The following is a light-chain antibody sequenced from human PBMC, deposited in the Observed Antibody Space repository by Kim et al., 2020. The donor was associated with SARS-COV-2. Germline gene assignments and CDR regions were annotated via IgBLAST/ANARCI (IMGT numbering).Light chain of an antibody. Sequence: SVSVRDRVTKTCRASQGISSSLAWYQQKPGKAAKLLIYGESILQSGVTSRFSGSGSGTDFTLPITSLQPEDFTTYSCQQLHISPYSFGQGTNLEI. CDR2: GES. V-gene: IGKV1-9*01. CDR3: QQLHISPYS. J-gene: IGKJ2*01. CDR1: QGISSS.